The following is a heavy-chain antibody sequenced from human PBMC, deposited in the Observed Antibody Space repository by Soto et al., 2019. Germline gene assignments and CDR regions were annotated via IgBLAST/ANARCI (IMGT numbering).Heavy chain of an antibody. CDR1: GDTFTEYY. V-gene: IGHV1-46*01. J-gene: IGHJ4*02. D-gene: IGHD2-21*02. CDR2: VNPSGGHT. Sequence: QVQLMQSGAEVKKPGASVKVSCKASGDTFTEYYIHWVRQAPGQGLEWMGTVNPSGGHTTYAQHFLGRVTMTGDTSTSTLYMELTSLTSEDTAVYYCAGGGHVVVVTAALDYWGQGTLVTVSS. CDR3: AGGGHVVVVTAALDY.